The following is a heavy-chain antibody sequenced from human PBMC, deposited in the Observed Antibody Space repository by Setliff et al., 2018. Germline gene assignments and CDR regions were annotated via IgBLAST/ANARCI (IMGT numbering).Heavy chain of an antibody. CDR2: IYYTGST. Sequence: PSETLSLTCTVSGVSISSHYWSWVRQPPGKGLECIGDIYYTGSTKYNPSLWSRLTMSIDTSKKQFSLRLTSVSAADTAVYYCARGQATSSRSSLVYWGQGILVTVSS. J-gene: IGHJ4*02. CDR3: ARGQATSSRSSLVY. CDR1: GVSISSHY. V-gene: IGHV4-59*11. D-gene: IGHD6-6*01.